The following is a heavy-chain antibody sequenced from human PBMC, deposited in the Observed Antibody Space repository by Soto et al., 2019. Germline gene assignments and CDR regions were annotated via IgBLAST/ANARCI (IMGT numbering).Heavy chain of an antibody. CDR3: ASLFNSYDSSGYYYYFDY. CDR2: IYYSGST. J-gene: IGHJ4*02. D-gene: IGHD3-22*01. CDR1: GGSISSYY. V-gene: IGHV4-59*01. Sequence: SETLSLTCTVSGGSISSYYWSWIRRPPGKGLEWIGYIYYSGSTNYNPSLKSRVTISVDTSKNQFSLKLSSVTAADTAVYYCASLFNSYDSSGYYYYFDYWGQGPLVTVSS.